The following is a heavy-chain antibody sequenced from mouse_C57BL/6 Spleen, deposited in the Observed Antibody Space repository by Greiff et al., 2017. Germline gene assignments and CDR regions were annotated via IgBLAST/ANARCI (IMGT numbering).Heavy chain of an antibody. J-gene: IGHJ4*01. CDR3: ARGGLLEDYAMDY. V-gene: IGHV1-47*01. CDR1: GYTFTTYP. Sequence: VQLQQSGAELVKPGASVKMSCKASGYTFTTYPIEWMKQNHGKSLEWIGNFHPYNDDTTYNEKFKGKATLTVEKSSSTVYLELSRLTSDDSAVYYCARGGLLEDYAMDYWGQGTSVTVSS. CDR2: FHPYNDDT. D-gene: IGHD2-3*01.